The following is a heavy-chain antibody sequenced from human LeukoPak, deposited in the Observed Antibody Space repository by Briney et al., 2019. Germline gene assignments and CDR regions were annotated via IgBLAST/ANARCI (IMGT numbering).Heavy chain of an antibody. J-gene: IGHJ6*02. V-gene: IGHV4-31*03. Sequence: SQTLSLTCTVSGGSISSGGYYWSWIRQHPGKGLEWIGYIYYSGSTYYNPSLKSRVTISVDTSKNQFSLKLSSVTAADTAVYHCAREERTLHYYYGMDVWGQGTTVTVSS. CDR2: IYYSGST. D-gene: IGHD1-1*01. CDR3: AREERTLHYYYGMDV. CDR1: GGSISSGGYY.